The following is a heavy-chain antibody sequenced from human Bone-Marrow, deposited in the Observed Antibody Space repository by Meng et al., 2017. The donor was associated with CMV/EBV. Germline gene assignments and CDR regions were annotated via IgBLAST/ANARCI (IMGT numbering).Heavy chain of an antibody. CDR1: GFTFSSYS. CDR2: ISSSSSYI. V-gene: IGHV3-21*04. CDR3: AKGELLYYFDY. Sequence: GGSLRLSCAASGFTFSSYSMNWVRQAPGKGLEWVSSISSSSSYIYYADSVKGRFTISRDNSKNTLYLQMNSLRAEDTAVYYCAKGELLYYFDYWGQGTLVTVSS. J-gene: IGHJ4*02. D-gene: IGHD1-26*01.